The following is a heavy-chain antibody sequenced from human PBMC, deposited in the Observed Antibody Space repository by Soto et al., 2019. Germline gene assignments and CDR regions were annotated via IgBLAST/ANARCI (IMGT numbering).Heavy chain of an antibody. Sequence: GASVKVSCQASGYTFPSYDINWVRQAPGQGVGWVGWMNPNSGNTGYAQKFQGRVTMTRNTSISTAYMELSSLRSEDTAVYYCARVGGDFWSGYYRYYYSYYMDAWGKGTTVTSP. CDR3: ARVGGDFWSGYYRYYYSYYMDA. CDR1: GYTFPSYD. V-gene: IGHV1-8*01. D-gene: IGHD3-3*01. CDR2: MNPNSGNT. J-gene: IGHJ6*03.